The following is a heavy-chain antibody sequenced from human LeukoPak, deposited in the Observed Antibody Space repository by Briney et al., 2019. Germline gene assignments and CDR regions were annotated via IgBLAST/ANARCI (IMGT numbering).Heavy chain of an antibody. CDR2: IYSGGST. CDR1: EFTVSDNY. J-gene: IGHJ4*02. V-gene: IGHV3-66*01. D-gene: IGHD6-13*01. Sequence: GGSLRLSCAASEFTVSDNYMSWVRQAPGKGLEWVSVIYSGGSTYYTASVKGRFTISRDNSKNTLYLQMNSLRAEETAVYYCARVYSSSWYVYFDYWGQGTLVTVSS. CDR3: ARVYSSSWYVYFDY.